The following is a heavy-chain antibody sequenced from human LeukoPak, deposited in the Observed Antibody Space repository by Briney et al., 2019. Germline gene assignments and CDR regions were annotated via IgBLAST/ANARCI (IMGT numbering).Heavy chain of an antibody. CDR3: AKGHYDSSGYWLDY. CDR2: ISYDGSNK. Sequence: PGGSLRLSCAASGFTFSTYGMHWVRQAPGEGLEWVAVISYDGSNKYYADSVKGRFTISRDNSKNTLYLQMNSLRAEDTAVYYCAKGHYDSSGYWLDYWGQGTLVTVSS. CDR1: GFTFSTYG. J-gene: IGHJ4*02. V-gene: IGHV3-30*18. D-gene: IGHD3-22*01.